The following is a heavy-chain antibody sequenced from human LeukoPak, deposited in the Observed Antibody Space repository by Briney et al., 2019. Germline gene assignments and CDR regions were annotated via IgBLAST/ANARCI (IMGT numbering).Heavy chain of an antibody. CDR2: IYWNDDK. J-gene: IGHJ4*02. Sequence: SGPTLVKPTQTLTLTCTFSGFSLSTSGVGVGWIRQPPGKALEWLALIYWNDDKRYSPSLKSRLTITKDTSKNQVVLTMTNMDPVDTATYYCAHRRGLAAAGTVYFDYWGQRTLVTVSS. CDR1: GFSLSTSGVG. V-gene: IGHV2-5*01. CDR3: AHRRGLAAAGTVYFDY. D-gene: IGHD6-13*01.